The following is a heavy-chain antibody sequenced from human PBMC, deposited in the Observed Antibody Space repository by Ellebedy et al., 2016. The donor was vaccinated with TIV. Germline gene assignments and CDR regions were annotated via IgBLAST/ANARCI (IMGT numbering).Heavy chain of an antibody. V-gene: IGHV1-18*04. J-gene: IGHJ6*02. D-gene: IGHD3-10*01. CDR1: GYTFTSYG. Sequence: AASVKVSCKASGYTFTSYGISWVRQAPGQGLEWMGWISAYNGNTNYAQKLHGRVTMTTDTSTSTADMELRSLRSDDTAVYYCSRDLDGSGSYRPYYYYYGMDVWGQGTTVTVSS. CDR3: SRDLDGSGSYRPYYYYYGMDV. CDR2: ISAYNGNT.